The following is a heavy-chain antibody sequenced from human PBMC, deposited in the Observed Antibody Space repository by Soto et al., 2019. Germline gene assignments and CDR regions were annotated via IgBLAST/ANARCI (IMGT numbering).Heavy chain of an antibody. CDR3: ARVSATGTRWFDP. V-gene: IGHV4-31*03. CDR1: GGSFSSGAYY. CDR2: ISYRGTP. D-gene: IGHD6-13*01. J-gene: IGHJ5*02. Sequence: QVQLQESGPGLVKPSQNLSLTCTVSGGSFSSGAYYWSWVRRHPGMGLEWTGYISYRGTPYYNPSLKSRLTISVDASKNQFSLRLSSVTAADTAVYYCARVSATGTRWFDPWGQGTLVTVSS.